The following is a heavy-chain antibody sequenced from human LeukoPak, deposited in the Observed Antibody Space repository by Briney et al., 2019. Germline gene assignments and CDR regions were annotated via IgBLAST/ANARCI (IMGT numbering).Heavy chain of an antibody. CDR2: ISAYNGNT. CDR1: GYTFTSYG. Sequence: GASVKVSCKASGYTFTSYGISWVRQAPGQGLEWMGWISAYNGNTNYAQKLQGRVTMTTDTSTSTAYMELRSLRSDDTAVYYCARVELERHNLYYIDVWGKGTTVTVSS. CDR3: ARVELERHNLYYIDV. J-gene: IGHJ6*03. D-gene: IGHD1-1*01. V-gene: IGHV1-18*01.